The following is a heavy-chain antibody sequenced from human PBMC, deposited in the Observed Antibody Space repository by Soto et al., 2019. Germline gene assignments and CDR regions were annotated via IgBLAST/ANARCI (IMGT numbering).Heavy chain of an antibody. CDR1: GYTFTGYY. CDR3: ARHGIAAAGTRSYYYYYGMDV. Sequence: QVQLVQSGAEVKKPGASVKVSCKASGYTFTGYYMHWVRQAPGQGLEWMGWINPNSGGTNYAQKLQGRVTMTRDTSISTAYMELSRLRADDTAVYYCARHGIAAAGTRSYYYYYGMDVWGQGTTVTVSS. J-gene: IGHJ6*02. D-gene: IGHD6-13*01. CDR2: INPNSGGT. V-gene: IGHV1-2*02.